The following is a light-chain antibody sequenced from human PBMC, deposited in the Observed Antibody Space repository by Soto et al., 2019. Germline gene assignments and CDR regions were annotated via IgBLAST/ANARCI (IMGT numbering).Light chain of an antibody. CDR3: SSYISSSNVV. J-gene: IGLJ2*01. Sequence: QSVLTQPASVSGSPGQSITISCTGTSSDVGGFNCVSWYLQHPGKAPILMIYEVSNRPSGVSNRFSGSKSGNTASLTISGLQTEDEADYYCSSYISSSNVVFGGGTQLTVL. V-gene: IGLV2-14*01. CDR1: SSDVGGFNC. CDR2: EVS.